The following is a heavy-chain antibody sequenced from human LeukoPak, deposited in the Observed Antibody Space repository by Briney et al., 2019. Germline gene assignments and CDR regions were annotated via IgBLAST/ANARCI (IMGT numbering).Heavy chain of an antibody. CDR1: GFTFSSYG. CDR2: ISYDGSNK. J-gene: IGHJ5*02. V-gene: IGHV3-30*18. D-gene: IGHD5-24*01. CDR3: AKDPIRVYGYKGGGWFDP. Sequence: PEGSLRLSCAASGFTFSSYGMHWVRQAPGKGLERVAVISYDGSNKYYADSVKGRFTISRDNSKNTLYLQMNSLRAEDTAVYYCAKDPIRVYGYKGGGWFDPWGQGTLVTVSS.